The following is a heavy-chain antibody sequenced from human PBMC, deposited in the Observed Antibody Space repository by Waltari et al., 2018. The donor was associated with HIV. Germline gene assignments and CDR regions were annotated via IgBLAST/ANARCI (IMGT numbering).Heavy chain of an antibody. Sequence: EVQLLESGGDLTQPGGSLRLSCAASGFPFSNYAMSWVRQAPGKGLEWVAAISGGDGITWYPDSVKGRFTIYRDTSRNTVYLQMNTLRVEDTAIYYCAKDRRYPNDYFDHWGQGTLVTVSS. CDR2: ISGGDGIT. J-gene: IGHJ4*02. CDR1: GFPFSNYA. D-gene: IGHD1-1*01. CDR3: AKDRRYPNDYFDH. V-gene: IGHV3-23*01.